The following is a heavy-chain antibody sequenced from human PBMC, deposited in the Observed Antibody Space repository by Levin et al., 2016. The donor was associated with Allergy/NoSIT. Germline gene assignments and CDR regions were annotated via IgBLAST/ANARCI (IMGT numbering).Heavy chain of an antibody. D-gene: IGHD2-2*03. V-gene: IGHV5-51*01. CDR3: VRQQSHGLKDAFDL. CDR2: THPLDSDT. CDR1: GYSFSSFW. Sequence: GESLKISCQGSGYSFSSFWIAWVRQTPGKGLEWMGMTHPLDSDTRYSPSFQGQVTISADKSIATAWLQWNSLKVSDSGIYYCVRQQSHGLKDAFDLWGPGTKVTVSS. J-gene: IGHJ3*01.